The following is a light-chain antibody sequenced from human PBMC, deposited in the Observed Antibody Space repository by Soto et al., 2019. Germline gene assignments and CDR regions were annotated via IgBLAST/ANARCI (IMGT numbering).Light chain of an antibody. CDR2: DAS. CDR1: QSVSSY. V-gene: IGKV3-11*01. CDR3: QQRSNCSGT. Sequence: EIVLTQSPATLSLSPGERATLSCRASQSVSSYLAWYQQKPGQAPRLLLYDASNRATGIPARFSGSGSGTDFTLTISSLEPEDVAVYDCQQRSNCSGTFGQGTKLEIK. J-gene: IGKJ2*01.